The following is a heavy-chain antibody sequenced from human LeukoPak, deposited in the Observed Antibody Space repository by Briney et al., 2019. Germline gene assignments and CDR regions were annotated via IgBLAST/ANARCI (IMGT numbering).Heavy chain of an antibody. Sequence: GGSLRLSCAASGFTFSSYGMHWVRQAPGKGLVWVVFIRYDGSNKYYADSVKGRFTISRDNSKNALYLQMNSLRAEDTAVFYCAKQPFLYGSGSYYNYYFDYWGQGTLVTVSS. D-gene: IGHD3-10*01. CDR3: AKQPFLYGSGSYYNYYFDY. CDR2: IRYDGSNK. J-gene: IGHJ4*02. CDR1: GFTFSSYG. V-gene: IGHV3-30*02.